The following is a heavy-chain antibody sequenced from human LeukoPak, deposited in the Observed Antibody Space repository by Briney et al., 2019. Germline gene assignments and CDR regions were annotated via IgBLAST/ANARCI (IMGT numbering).Heavy chain of an antibody. CDR2: INPNSGGT. CDR3: ARSAITMVRGGGGYYFDY. D-gene: IGHD3-10*01. Sequence: GASVKVSCKASGYTFTGYYMHWVRQAPRQGLEWMGRINPNSGGTNYAQKFQGRVTMTRDTSISTAYMELSRLRSDDTAVYYCARSAITMVRGGGGYYFDYWGQGTLVTVSS. J-gene: IGHJ4*02. V-gene: IGHV1-2*06. CDR1: GYTFTGYY.